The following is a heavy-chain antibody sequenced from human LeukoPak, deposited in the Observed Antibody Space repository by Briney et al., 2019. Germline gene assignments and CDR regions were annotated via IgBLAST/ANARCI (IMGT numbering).Heavy chain of an antibody. CDR1: AFTFSSYA. V-gene: IGHV3-30*18. J-gene: IGHJ5*02. CDR3: AKEGGAYCGGDCYRWFDP. CDR2: ISYDGSNK. Sequence: PGRSLRLSCAASAFTFSSYAMHWVRQAPGKGLEWVAVISYDGSNKDYADSVKGRFTISRDNSKNTLYLQMNSLRPGDTAVYYCAKEGGAYCGGDCYRWFDPWGQGTLVTVSS. D-gene: IGHD2-21*02.